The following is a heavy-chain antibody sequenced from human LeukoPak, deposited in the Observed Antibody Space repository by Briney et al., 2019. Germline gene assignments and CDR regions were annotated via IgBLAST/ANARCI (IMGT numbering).Heavy chain of an antibody. V-gene: IGHV4-61*02. CDR2: ISSSGST. J-gene: IGHJ4*02. CDR1: GDSISSGDYY. Sequence: PSQTLSLTCTVSGDSISSGDYYWSWIRQPAGKGLEWIGRISSSGSTNYNPSLKSRVTISVDTSKNQFSLKLSSVTAADTAVYYCARHPIVATITPWDYWGQGTLVTVSS. CDR3: ARHPIVATITPWDY. D-gene: IGHD5-12*01.